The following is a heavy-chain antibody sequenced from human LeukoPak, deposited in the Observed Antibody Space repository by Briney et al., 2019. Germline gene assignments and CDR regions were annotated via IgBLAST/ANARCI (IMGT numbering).Heavy chain of an antibody. Sequence: GGSLRLSCAASGFTFSSYAMHWVRQAPGKGLEWVAVISYDGSNKYYADSVKGRFTISRDNSKNTLYLQMNSLRAEDTAVYYCARGGYYYDSSGYSHWGQRTLVTVSS. V-gene: IGHV3-30-3*01. CDR2: ISYDGSNK. J-gene: IGHJ4*02. CDR1: GFTFSSYA. D-gene: IGHD3-22*01. CDR3: ARGGYYYDSSGYSH.